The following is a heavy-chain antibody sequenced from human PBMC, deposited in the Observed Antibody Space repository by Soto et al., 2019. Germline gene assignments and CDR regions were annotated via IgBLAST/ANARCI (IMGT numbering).Heavy chain of an antibody. D-gene: IGHD3-22*01. CDR2: IIPIFGTA. CDR3: ASMLAHFDYYDSSGYYHYYFDY. Sequence: SVKVSCKASGGTFSSYAISWVRQAPGQGLEWMGGIIPIFGTANYAQKFQGRVTITADESTSTAYMELSSLRSEDTAVYYCASMLAHFDYYDSSGYYHYYFDYWGQGTLVTVSS. V-gene: IGHV1-69*13. CDR1: GGTFSSYA. J-gene: IGHJ4*02.